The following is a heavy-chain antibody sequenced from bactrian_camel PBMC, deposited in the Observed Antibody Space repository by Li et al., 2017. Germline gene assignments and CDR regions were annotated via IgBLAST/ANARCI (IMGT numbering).Heavy chain of an antibody. Sequence: VQLVESGGGSVQAGGSLRLSCKVSGSTSIHYCMGWFRQAPGKEREGVASLDNYVSTYYADSVKGRFTISQDKPKNTVYLQMNNLQPDDTAMYYCATRSAGRDFSALIRGTYRQWGQRTQVTVS. J-gene: IGHJ4*01. CDR3: ATRSAGRDFSALIRGTYRQ. CDR2: LDNYVST. D-gene: IGHD5*01. V-gene: IGHV3S10*01. CDR1: GSTSIHYC.